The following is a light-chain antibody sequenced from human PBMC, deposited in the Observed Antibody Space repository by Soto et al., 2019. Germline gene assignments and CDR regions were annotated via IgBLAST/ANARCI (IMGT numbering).Light chain of an antibody. CDR3: QKYKSGGPLT. V-gene: IGKV1-27*01. Sequence: DIQMTQSPSSLSASIGDRVTLTCRATEDINNYLAWFQQKPGKVPKLLIYAASTLHSGVPSRFSGSGSGTEFTLTISSLQPDDVATYYCQKYKSGGPLTFGGGTKVEIK. CDR2: AAS. CDR1: EDINNY. J-gene: IGKJ4*01.